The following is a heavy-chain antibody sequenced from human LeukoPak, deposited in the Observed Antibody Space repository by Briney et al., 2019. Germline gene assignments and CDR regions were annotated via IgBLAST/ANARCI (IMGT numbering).Heavy chain of an antibody. CDR1: GGTFSSYA. CDR2: IIPIFGTA. V-gene: IGHV1-69*13. J-gene: IGHJ4*02. Sequence: ASVKVSCKASGGTFSSYAISWVRQAPGQGLEWMGGIIPIFGTANYAQKFQGRVTITADESTSTAYMELSSLRSEDTAVYYCARTMDYYDSSGYYFDYWGQGTLVTVSS. CDR3: ARTMDYYDSSGYYFDY. D-gene: IGHD3-22*01.